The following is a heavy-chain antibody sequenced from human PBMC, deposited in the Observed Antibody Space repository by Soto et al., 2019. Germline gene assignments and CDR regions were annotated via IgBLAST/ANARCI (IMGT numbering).Heavy chain of an antibody. D-gene: IGHD3-3*01. CDR2: ISSSSSTI. J-gene: IGHJ5*02. CDR1: GFTFSSNS. V-gene: IGHV3-48*02. CDR3: ARVIWSGHLTSDL. Sequence: EVQVVESGGGLVQPGGSLRLSCAASGFTFSSNSMNWVRQAPGKGLEWISYISSSSSTIYADSVKGRFTISRDNAKNSLHLQMNSLRDEDTAMYYCARVIWSGHLTSDLWGQGTLVTVSS.